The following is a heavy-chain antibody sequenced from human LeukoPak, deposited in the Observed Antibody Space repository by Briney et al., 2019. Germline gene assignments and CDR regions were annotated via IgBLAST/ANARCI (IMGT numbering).Heavy chain of an antibody. J-gene: IGHJ4*02. CDR2: INHSGST. V-gene: IGHV4-34*01. D-gene: IGHD5-24*01. CDR1: GGSFSGYY. CDR3: ARGRDGYIADY. Sequence: SETPSLTCAVYGGSFSGYYWSWIRQPPGKGLEWIGEINHSGSTNYNPSLKSRVTISVDTSKNQFSLKLSSVTAADTAVYYCARGRDGYIADYWGQGTLVTVSS.